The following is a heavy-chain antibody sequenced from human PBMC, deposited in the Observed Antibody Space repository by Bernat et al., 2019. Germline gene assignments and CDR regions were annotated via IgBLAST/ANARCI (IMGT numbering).Heavy chain of an antibody. J-gene: IGHJ4*02. CDR1: GFTFSDYY. V-gene: IGHV3-11*06. CDR2: ISSSSSYT. D-gene: IGHD4-17*01. Sequence: QVQLVESGGGLVKPGGSLRLSCAASGFTFSDYYMSWIRQAPGKGLEWVSYISSSSSYTNYADSVKGRFTISRDNAKNSLYLQMNSLRAEDTAVYYCARDDTVITEGWDYWGQGTLVTVSS. CDR3: ARDDTVITEGWDY.